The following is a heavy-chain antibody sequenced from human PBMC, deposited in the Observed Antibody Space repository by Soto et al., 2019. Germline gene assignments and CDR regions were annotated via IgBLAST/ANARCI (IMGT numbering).Heavy chain of an antibody. J-gene: IGHJ4*02. Sequence: SETLSLTCAVYGGSFSGYYWSWIRQPPGKGLEWIGEINHSGSTNYNPSLKSRVTISVDTSKNQFSLKLSSVTAADTAVYYCARGEEGYGDYVFDYWGQGTLVTVSS. D-gene: IGHD4-17*01. CDR3: ARGEEGYGDYVFDY. CDR2: INHSGST. CDR1: GGSFSGYY. V-gene: IGHV4-34*01.